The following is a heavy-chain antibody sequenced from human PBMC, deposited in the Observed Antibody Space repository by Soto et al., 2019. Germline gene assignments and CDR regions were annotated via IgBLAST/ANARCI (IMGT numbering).Heavy chain of an antibody. D-gene: IGHD5-12*01. J-gene: IGHJ3*02. Sequence: GGSLRLSCTASGFTFGDYAMSWFRQAPGKGLEWVGFIRSNTYGGTTEYAASVEGRLTISRDDSKTIAYLQMNSLKTEDTAVYYCTRAYNGYHRDAFDIRGQGTMDIVSS. V-gene: IGHV3-49*03. CDR3: TRAYNGYHRDAFDI. CDR2: IRSNTYGGTT. CDR1: GFTFGDYA.